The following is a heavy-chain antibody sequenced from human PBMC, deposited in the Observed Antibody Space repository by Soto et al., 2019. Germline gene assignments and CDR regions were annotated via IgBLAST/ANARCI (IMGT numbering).Heavy chain of an antibody. V-gene: IGHV3-23*01. J-gene: IGHJ4*02. CDR3: AKAYFVWSSEQPYYFDY. Sequence: EVQLLDSGGGLVQPGGSLRLSSAASGFTFSNYAMTWVRQGPGKGLEWVSGISGSGGRSYYADSVKGRFTISRENSKSTLYLQMNSLRAEDTAVYYCAKAYFVWSSEQPYYFDYWGQGTLVTVSS. CDR2: ISGSGGRS. D-gene: IGHD3-16*01. CDR1: GFTFSNYA.